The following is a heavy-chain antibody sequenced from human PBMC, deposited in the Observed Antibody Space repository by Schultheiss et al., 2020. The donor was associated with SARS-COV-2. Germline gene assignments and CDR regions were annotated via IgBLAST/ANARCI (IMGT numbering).Heavy chain of an antibody. CDR1: GFTFSSYE. Sequence: GESLKISCAASGFTFSSYEMNWVRQAPGKGLEWVSYISSSGSTIYYADSVKGRFTISRDNAKNSLYLQMNSLRAEDTAVYYCAIPNYYGSGSYCIDYWGQGTLVTVSS. V-gene: IGHV3-48*03. CDR2: ISSSGSTI. D-gene: IGHD3-10*01. CDR3: AIPNYYGSGSYCIDY. J-gene: IGHJ4*02.